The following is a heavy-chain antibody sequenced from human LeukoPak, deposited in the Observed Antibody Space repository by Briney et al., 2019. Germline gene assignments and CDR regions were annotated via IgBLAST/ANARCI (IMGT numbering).Heavy chain of an antibody. J-gene: IGHJ6*02. CDR2: ISGSGGST. Sequence: PGGSLRLSCAASGFTFSSYAMSWVRQAPGKGLEWVSAISGSGGSTYYADSVKGRFTISRDNSKNSLYLQMNSLRTEDTALYYCAKDIAYSSSWGRAQADYYYGMDVWGQGTTVTVSS. CDR1: GFTFSSYA. CDR3: AKDIAYSSSWGRAQADYYYGMDV. D-gene: IGHD6-13*01. V-gene: IGHV3-23*01.